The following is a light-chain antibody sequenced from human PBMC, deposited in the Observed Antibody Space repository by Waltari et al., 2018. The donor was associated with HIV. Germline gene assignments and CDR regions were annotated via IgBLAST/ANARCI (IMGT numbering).Light chain of an antibody. J-gene: IGLJ2*01. CDR3: SSYTSIVV. CDR1: SSDVGGYNY. Sequence: QSALTQPASVSGSPGQSITISCTGTSSDVGGYNYVSWYQQHPGKAPKLMIYKVSNRPSGVSNRFSGSKSGNTASLTISGLQAEDEADYYCSSYTSIVVFGGGTKLTVL. V-gene: IGLV2-14*01. CDR2: KVS.